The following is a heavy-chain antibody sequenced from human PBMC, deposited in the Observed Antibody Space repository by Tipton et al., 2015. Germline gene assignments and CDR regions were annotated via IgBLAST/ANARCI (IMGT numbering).Heavy chain of an antibody. D-gene: IGHD5-12*01. CDR2: IYQGGST. Sequence: TLSLTCAVSGGSISSGGFSWSWIRQPPGKGLEWIGYIYQGGSTNYTPSLKSRVPMSADRPKNQFPLKLTYVTAADTAVYYCARSGYTYGMDVWGQGTTVTVSS. CDR1: GGSISSGGFS. V-gene: IGHV4-30-2*01. CDR3: ARSGYTYGMDV. J-gene: IGHJ6*02.